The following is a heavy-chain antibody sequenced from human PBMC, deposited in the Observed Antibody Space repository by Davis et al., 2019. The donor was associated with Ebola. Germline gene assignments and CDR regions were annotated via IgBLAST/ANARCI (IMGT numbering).Heavy chain of an antibody. CDR1: GFTFSAYS. CDR3: ARVTPSYCGGDCYSSYYYGMDV. J-gene: IGHJ6*02. D-gene: IGHD2-21*02. Sequence: PGGSLRLSCAASGFTFSAYSMNWVRQAPGKGLEWVSYISDSSTTIYYADSVKGRFTISRDNAKNSLYLQMNSLRAEDTAVYYCARVTPSYCGGDCYSSYYYGMDVWGQGTTVTVSS. V-gene: IGHV3-48*04. CDR2: ISDSSTTI.